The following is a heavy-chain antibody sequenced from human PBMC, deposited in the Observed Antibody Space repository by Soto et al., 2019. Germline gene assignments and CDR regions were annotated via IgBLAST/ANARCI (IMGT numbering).Heavy chain of an antibody. V-gene: IGHV3-7*05. D-gene: IGHD5-18*01. J-gene: IGHJ6*02. CDR1: GFTFSSYW. CDR2: IKQDGSEK. CDR3: ARGRYADTAYYYYGMDV. Sequence: GSLRLSCAASGFTFSSYWMSWVRQAPGKGLEWVANIKQDGSEKYYVDSGKGRFTISRDNAKNSLYLQMNSLRAEETAVYYCARGRYADTAYYYYGMDVWGQGTTVTVSS.